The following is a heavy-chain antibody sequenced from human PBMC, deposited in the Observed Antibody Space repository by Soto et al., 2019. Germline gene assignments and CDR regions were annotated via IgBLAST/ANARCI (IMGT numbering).Heavy chain of an antibody. CDR2: VYSGGTT. Sequence: EVQLVESGGGLVQPGGSLRLSCAASGCTVSTYYMNWVRQAPGEGLEWVSVVYSGGTTYYADSVRGRFTISRDNSKSTLFLQMNSLRAEDTAVYYCARGRSASSDFDSWGLGTLVTVSS. V-gene: IGHV3-66*01. CDR3: ARGRSASSDFDS. J-gene: IGHJ4*02. D-gene: IGHD3-10*01. CDR1: GCTVSTYY.